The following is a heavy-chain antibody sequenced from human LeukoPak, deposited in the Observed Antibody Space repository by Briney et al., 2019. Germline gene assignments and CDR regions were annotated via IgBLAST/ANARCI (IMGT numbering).Heavy chain of an antibody. Sequence: GASVKVSCKASGYTFPGYYMHWVRQAPGQGLEWMGRINPNSGGTNYAQKFQGRVTMTRDTSISTAYMELSRLRSDDTAVYYCAREHSSSSGKVFDYWGQGTLVTVSS. V-gene: IGHV1-2*06. D-gene: IGHD6-6*01. CDR2: INPNSGGT. CDR1: GYTFPGYY. CDR3: AREHSSSSGKVFDY. J-gene: IGHJ4*02.